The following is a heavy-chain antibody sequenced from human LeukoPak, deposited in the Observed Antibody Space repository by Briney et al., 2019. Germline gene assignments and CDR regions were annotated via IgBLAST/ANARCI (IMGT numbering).Heavy chain of an antibody. J-gene: IGHJ4*02. CDR3: ARWLTPERFDY. V-gene: IGHV4-30-4*08. CDR1: GGSISSGDYY. D-gene: IGHD4-23*01. Sequence: SETLSLTCTVSGGSISSGDYYWRWVRQPPGTGGEGVGYIYYSGTTYYNPSLKSRVTISIDTSKNQFSLKLSSVTAADTAVYYCARWLTPERFDYWGQGTLVTVSS. CDR2: IYYSGTT.